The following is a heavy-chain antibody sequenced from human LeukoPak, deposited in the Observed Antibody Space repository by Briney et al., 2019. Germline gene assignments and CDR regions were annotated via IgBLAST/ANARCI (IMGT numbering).Heavy chain of an antibody. CDR3: ARFASHYGSGCKEKAFDI. Sequence: SVKVSCKASGGTFSSYAISWVRQAPGQGLEWMGGIIPIFGTANYAQKFQGRVTITADESTSTAYMELSSLRSEDTAVYYCARFASHYGSGCKEKAFDIWGQGTMVTVSS. J-gene: IGHJ3*02. V-gene: IGHV1-69*13. CDR2: IIPIFGTA. CDR1: GGTFSSYA. D-gene: IGHD3-10*01.